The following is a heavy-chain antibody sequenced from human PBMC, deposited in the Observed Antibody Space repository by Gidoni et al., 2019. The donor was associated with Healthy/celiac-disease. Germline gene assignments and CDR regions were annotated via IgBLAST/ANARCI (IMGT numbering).Heavy chain of an antibody. D-gene: IGHD3-10*01. J-gene: IGHJ4*02. V-gene: IGHV3-30*18. CDR3: AKPNYGSGSYYNN. Sequence: QVQLVESGGGVVQPGRSLRLSCAASGFTFSSYGMHWVRQAPGKWLEWVAVISEDGSNKYYADAVKVRFTIYRDNSKNTLYLQMNSLRAEDTAVYYCAKPNYGSGSYYNNWGQGTLVTVSS. CDR1: GFTFSSYG. CDR2: ISEDGSNK.